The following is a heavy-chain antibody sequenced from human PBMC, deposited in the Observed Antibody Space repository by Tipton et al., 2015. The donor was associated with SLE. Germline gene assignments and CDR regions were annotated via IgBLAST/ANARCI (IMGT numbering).Heavy chain of an antibody. CDR1: GDSISSSSYY. CDR2: IYYSGST. V-gene: IGHV4-39*07. Sequence: TLSLTCIVSGDSISSSSYYWGWIRQPPGKGLEWIGSIYYSGSTYYNPSLKSRVTISVDTSKNQFSLKLSSVTAADTAVYYCAREARPYYYYYYMDVWGKGTTVTVSS. J-gene: IGHJ6*03. CDR3: AREARPYYYYYYMDV.